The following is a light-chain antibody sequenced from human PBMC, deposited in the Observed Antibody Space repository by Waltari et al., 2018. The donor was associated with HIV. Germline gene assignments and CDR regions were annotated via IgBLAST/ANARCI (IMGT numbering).Light chain of an antibody. CDR3: SSYTSSSTYV. Sequence: QSALTQPASVSGSPGQWITIPCTGTRSDVGGYNYVSWYQQHPGKAPKLMIYEVSNRPSGVSNRFSGSKSGNTASLTISGLQAEDEADYYCSSYTSSSTYVFGTGTKVTVL. J-gene: IGLJ1*01. CDR1: RSDVGGYNY. CDR2: EVS. V-gene: IGLV2-14*01.